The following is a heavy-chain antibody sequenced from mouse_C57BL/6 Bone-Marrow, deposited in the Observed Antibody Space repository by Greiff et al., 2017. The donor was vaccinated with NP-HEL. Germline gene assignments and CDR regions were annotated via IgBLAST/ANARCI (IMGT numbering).Heavy chain of an antibody. CDR3: ARWDSPLLLSYAMDY. J-gene: IGHJ4*01. CDR2: FHPYNDDT. V-gene: IGHV1-47*01. Sequence: QVQLQQSGAELVKPGASVKMSCKASGYTFTTYPIEWMKQNHGKSLEWIGNFHPYNDDTKYNEKFKGKATLTADKSSSTAYMQLSSLTSEDSAVYFCARWDSPLLLSYAMDYWGQGTSVTVSS. CDR1: GYTFTTYP. D-gene: IGHD2-10*01.